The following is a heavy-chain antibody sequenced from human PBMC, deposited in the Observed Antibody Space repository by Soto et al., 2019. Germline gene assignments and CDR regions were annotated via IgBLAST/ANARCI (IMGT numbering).Heavy chain of an antibody. V-gene: IGHV1-8*01. CDR2: MNPNSGNT. J-gene: IGHJ6*02. D-gene: IGHD2-8*01. CDR1: GYTFTSYD. Sequence: QVQLVQSGAEVKKPGASVKVSCKASGYTFTSYDINWVRQATGQGLEWMGWMNPNSGNTGYAQKLQGRVNMTRNTSISTAYMELSSLRSEDTAVYYCARGDIVLMVYAIHGMDVWGQGTTVTVSS. CDR3: ARGDIVLMVYAIHGMDV.